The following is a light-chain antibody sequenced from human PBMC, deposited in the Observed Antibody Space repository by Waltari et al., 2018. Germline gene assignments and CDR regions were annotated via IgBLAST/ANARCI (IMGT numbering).Light chain of an antibody. CDR1: QDISSY. CDR3: QQLNSYPLT. J-gene: IGKJ5*01. CDR2: TAS. V-gene: IGKV1-9*01. Sequence: DIQLTQSPSFLSASVGDRVTITCRASQDISSYLSWYQQKPGKAPNLLIYTASTLQSGVPSRFSGSRSGTEFTLTISSPQPEDFATYYCQQLNSYPLTFGQGTRLDIK.